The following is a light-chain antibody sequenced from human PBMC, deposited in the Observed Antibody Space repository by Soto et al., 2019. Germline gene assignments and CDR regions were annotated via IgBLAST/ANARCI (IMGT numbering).Light chain of an antibody. Sequence: EIVMTQSPATLSVSPGERATLSCGASQSVSSNLAWYQQNPGRAPRLLVYGASTRATGIPDRFSGSGSGTEFTLTISSLQSEDFAVYYCQQYNSWPPTFGQGTKVDI. CDR2: GAS. CDR1: QSVSSN. J-gene: IGKJ1*01. V-gene: IGKV3-15*01. CDR3: QQYNSWPPT.